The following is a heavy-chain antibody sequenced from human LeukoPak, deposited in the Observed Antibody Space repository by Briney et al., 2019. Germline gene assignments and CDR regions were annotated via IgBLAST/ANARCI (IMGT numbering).Heavy chain of an antibody. Sequence: GGSLRLSCAVSGFTFTDTYMTWIRQAPGKGLESLSYISPSGTDISYADSVKGRFTISRDNSKNTLYLQMNSLRTEDTAVYYCAKDPAARPLRLITDDAFDIWGQGTMVTVSS. D-gene: IGHD2-21*02. CDR3: AKDPAARPLRLITDDAFDI. CDR2: ISPSGTDI. J-gene: IGHJ3*02. V-gene: IGHV3-11*04. CDR1: GFTFTDTY.